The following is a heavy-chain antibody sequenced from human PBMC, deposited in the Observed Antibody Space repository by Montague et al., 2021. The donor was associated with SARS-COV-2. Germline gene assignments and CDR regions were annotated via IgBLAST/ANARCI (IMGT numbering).Heavy chain of an antibody. CDR1: GGSISRYS. D-gene: IGHD6-13*01. V-gene: IGHV4-59*01. CDR2: IYNSGST. J-gene: IGHJ3*02. CDR3: ARVGRGSSWYEVALDI. Sequence: SETLSLTCTVSGGSISRYSWTWIRRPPGKGLEWIGYIYNSGSTNYNPSLTSRVTISVDTSKNQFSLKLSSVAAADTAVYYCARVGRGSSWYEVALDIWGQGTMVTVSS.